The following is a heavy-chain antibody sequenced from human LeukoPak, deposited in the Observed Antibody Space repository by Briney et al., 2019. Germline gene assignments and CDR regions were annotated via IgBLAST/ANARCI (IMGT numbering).Heavy chain of an antibody. J-gene: IGHJ5*02. D-gene: IGHD5-18*01. CDR3: ARVSGYSYGSYWFDP. CDR1: GGSISSYY. CDR2: IYYSGST. V-gene: IGHV4-59*01. Sequence: NPSETLSLTCTVSGGSISSYYWSWIRQPPGKGLEWIGYIYYSGSTNYNPSLKSRVTISVDTSKNQFSLKLSSVTAADTAVYYCARVSGYSYGSYWFDPWGQGTLVTVSS.